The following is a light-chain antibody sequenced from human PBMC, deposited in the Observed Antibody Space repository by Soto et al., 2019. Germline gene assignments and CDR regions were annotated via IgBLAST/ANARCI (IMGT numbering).Light chain of an antibody. Sequence: DIQMTQSPSSLSPSVGDRVTITCRASQSIGSHLNWYQQKPGKAPNLLIYAASSLHSGVPSRFSGSGSGTDFTLTISSLQPEDFGTLSCHQSYSSWTFGQGTKVEIK. J-gene: IGKJ1*01. CDR1: QSIGSH. CDR2: AAS. CDR3: HQSYSSWT. V-gene: IGKV1-39*01.